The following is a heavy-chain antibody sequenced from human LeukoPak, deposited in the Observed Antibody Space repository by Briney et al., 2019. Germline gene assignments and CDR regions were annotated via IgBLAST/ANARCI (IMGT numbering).Heavy chain of an antibody. Sequence: PSETLSLTCAVYGGSFSGYYWSWIRQPPGKGLEWIGEINLSGSTNYNPSLKSRVTISVDTSKNQFSLKLSSVTAADTAVYYCARETSGWGDYFDYWGQGTLVTVSS. J-gene: IGHJ4*02. V-gene: IGHV4-34*01. CDR3: ARETSGWGDYFDY. CDR2: INLSGST. CDR1: GGSFSGYY. D-gene: IGHD6-19*01.